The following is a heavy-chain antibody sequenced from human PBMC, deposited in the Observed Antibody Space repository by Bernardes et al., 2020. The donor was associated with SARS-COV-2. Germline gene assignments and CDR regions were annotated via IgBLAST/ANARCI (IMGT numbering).Heavy chain of an antibody. CDR2: ISYDGSNK. Sequence: GGSLRLSCAASGFTFSSYGMHWVRQAPGKGLEWVAVISYDGSNKYYADSVKGRFTISRDNSKNTLYLQMNSLRAEDTAVYYCAKDEGGDCYSGFEFCYYGMDVWGQGTTVTVSS. J-gene: IGHJ6*02. V-gene: IGHV3-30*18. CDR3: AKDEGGDCYSGFEFCYYGMDV. D-gene: IGHD2-21*02. CDR1: GFTFSSYG.